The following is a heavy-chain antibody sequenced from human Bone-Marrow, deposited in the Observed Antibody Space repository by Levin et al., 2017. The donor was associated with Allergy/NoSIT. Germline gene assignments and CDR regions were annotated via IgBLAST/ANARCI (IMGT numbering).Heavy chain of an antibody. CDR3: AHSFITTFGGDTPNWFDA. CDR1: GFSLSTAAMG. CDR2: VYWNDGK. D-gene: IGHD3-3*01. J-gene: IGHJ5*01. V-gene: IGHV2-5*01. Sequence: SGPTLVKPTQTLTVTCTFSGFSLSTAAMGVGWLRQPPGKALEWLAFVYWNDGKRYSPSLRSRLAITKDTSKNQVVFTMTNMDTVDTGTGDCAHSFITTFGGDTPNWFDAWGHGRHVTVSS.